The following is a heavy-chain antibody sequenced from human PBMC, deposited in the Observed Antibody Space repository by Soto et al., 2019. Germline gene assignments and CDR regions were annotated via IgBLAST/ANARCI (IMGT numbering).Heavy chain of an antibody. CDR3: VREVFYGYGNLGWFDP. J-gene: IGHJ5*02. Sequence: QVQLQESGPGLVKPSETLSLTCTVSGGSISSYYWSWIRQPPGKGLEWIGYIYYSGSTNYNPSLKSRVTISVDTSKNQFSLKLSSVTAADTAVYYCVREVFYGYGNLGWFDPWGQGTLVTVSS. D-gene: IGHD5-12*01. V-gene: IGHV4-59*01. CDR2: IYYSGST. CDR1: GGSISSYY.